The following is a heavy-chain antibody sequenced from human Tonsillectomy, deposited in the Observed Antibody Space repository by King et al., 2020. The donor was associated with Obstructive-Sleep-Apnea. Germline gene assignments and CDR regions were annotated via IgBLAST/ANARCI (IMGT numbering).Heavy chain of an antibody. CDR3: ARGTLYWYFDL. J-gene: IGHJ2*01. CDR1: GGSFSGYY. Sequence: VQLQQWGAGLLKPSETLSLTCAVYGGSFSGYYWSWIRQPPGKGLEWIGEINHSGSTNYNPSLKSRVTISVDTSKNQFSLKLSSVTAADTAVYYCARGTLYWYFDLWGRGTLVTVSS. V-gene: IGHV4-34*01. D-gene: IGHD2-15*01. CDR2: INHSGST.